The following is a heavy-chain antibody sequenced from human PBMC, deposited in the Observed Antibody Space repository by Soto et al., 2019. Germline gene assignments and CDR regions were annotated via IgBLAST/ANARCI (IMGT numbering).Heavy chain of an antibody. J-gene: IGHJ6*03. CDR2: VYYSGST. V-gene: IGHV4-59*08. CDR3: ARHNSLIRPPNYYYYYMDV. CDR1: GASISSYY. D-gene: IGHD1-20*01. Sequence: SETLSLTCTVSGASISSYYWSWIRQPPGKGLEWIGYVYYSGSTNYNPSLKSRVTISVDTSKNQFSLKLSSVTAADTAVYYCARHNSLIRPPNYYYYYMDVWGKGTTVTVSS.